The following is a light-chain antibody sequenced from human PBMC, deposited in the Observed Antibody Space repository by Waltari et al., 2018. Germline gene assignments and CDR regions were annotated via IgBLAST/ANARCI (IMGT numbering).Light chain of an antibody. Sequence: QSALTPPASVSGSPGQSITISCTGTSSDVGGYKYVSWYQQHPGKAPKLMIYDVSNRPSGVSNRFSGSKSGHTASLTISGLQAEDEADYYCSSYTSSSTLAVVFGGGTKLTVL. J-gene: IGLJ2*01. CDR2: DVS. V-gene: IGLV2-14*03. CDR3: SSYTSSSTLAVV. CDR1: SSDVGGYKY.